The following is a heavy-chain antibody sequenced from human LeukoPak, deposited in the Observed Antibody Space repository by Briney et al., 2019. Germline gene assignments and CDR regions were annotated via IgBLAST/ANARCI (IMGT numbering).Heavy chain of an antibody. D-gene: IGHD4-17*01. Sequence: GGSLRLSCAASGFTVSSNSMSWVRQAPGKGLEWVSFIYSGGNTHYSDSVKGRFTISRDNSKNTLYLQMNTLRAEDTAVYYCARRAGEYSHPYDYWGQGTLVTVSS. V-gene: IGHV3-53*01. CDR1: GFTVSSNS. J-gene: IGHJ4*02. CDR2: IYSGGNT. CDR3: ARRAGEYSHPYDY.